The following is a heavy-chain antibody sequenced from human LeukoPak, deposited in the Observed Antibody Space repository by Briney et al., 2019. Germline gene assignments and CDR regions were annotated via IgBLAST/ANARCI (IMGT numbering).Heavy chain of an antibody. Sequence: KSSETLSLTCAVSGYSISSGYYWGWTRQPPGKGLEWIGSIYHSGSTYYNPSLKSRVTISVDTSKNQFSLKLSSVTAADTAVYYCARDPNSSSWFHWFDPWGQGTLVTVSS. CDR3: ARDPNSSSWFHWFDP. J-gene: IGHJ5*02. V-gene: IGHV4-38-2*02. CDR1: GYSISSGYY. CDR2: IYHSGST. D-gene: IGHD6-13*01.